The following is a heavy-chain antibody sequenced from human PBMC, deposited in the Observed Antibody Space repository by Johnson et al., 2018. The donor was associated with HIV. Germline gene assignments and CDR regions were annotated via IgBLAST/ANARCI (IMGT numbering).Heavy chain of an antibody. Sequence: QLVESGGGLVQPGGSLRLSCAASGFTFSRYDMHWVRQATGKGLEWVSGIGTAGDTYYPGSVKGRFTISRENAKNSLYLQMNNLRAGDTAVYYCAKDNVEMATISWGQGTMVTVSS. J-gene: IGHJ3*01. CDR3: AKDNVEMATIS. V-gene: IGHV3-13*01. D-gene: IGHD5-24*01. CDR2: IGTAGDT. CDR1: GFTFSRYD.